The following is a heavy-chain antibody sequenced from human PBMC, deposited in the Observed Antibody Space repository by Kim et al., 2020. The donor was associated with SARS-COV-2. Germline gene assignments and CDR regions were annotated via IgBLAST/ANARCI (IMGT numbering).Heavy chain of an antibody. V-gene: IGHV4-34*01. CDR3: ARGDHCSGGSCYWY. CDR1: GGSFSGYY. D-gene: IGHD2-15*01. CDR2: INHSGST. J-gene: IGHJ4*02. Sequence: SETLSLTCAVYGGSFSGYYWSWIRQPPGKGLEWIGEINHSGSTNYNPSLKSRVTISVDTSKNQFSLKLSSVTAADTAVYYCARGDHCSGGSCYWYWGQGTLVTVSS.